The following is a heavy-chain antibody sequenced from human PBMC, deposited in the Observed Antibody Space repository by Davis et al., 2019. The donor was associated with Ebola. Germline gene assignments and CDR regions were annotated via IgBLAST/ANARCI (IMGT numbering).Heavy chain of an antibody. CDR2: TYYTSKWNN. CDR3: ARGWLRTGFDY. D-gene: IGHD5-12*01. Sequence: HPQTPSLTSAISGDRVSTQGTAWNWIRQSPSRGLEWLGRTYYTSKWNNDYAVSVNSRVIIDPDTSKNQFSLHLNSVTPDDTAVYYCARGWLRTGFDYWDQGAPVTVSS. J-gene: IGHJ4*02. V-gene: IGHV6-1*01. CDR1: GDRVSTQGTA.